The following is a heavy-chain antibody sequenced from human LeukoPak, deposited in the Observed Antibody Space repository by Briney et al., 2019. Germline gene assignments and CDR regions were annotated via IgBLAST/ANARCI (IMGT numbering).Heavy chain of an antibody. V-gene: IGHV4-34*01. J-gene: IGHJ5*02. CDR2: INHSGST. CDR3: ARGPFGYCSSTSCSSITRNWFDP. D-gene: IGHD2-2*03. Sequence: PSETLSLTCTVSGGPISSCFWSWIRQPPGKGLEWIGEINHSGSTNYNPSLKSRVTISVDTSKNQFSLKLSSVTAADTAVYYCARGPFGYCSSTSCSSITRNWFDPWGQGTLVTVSS. CDR1: GGPISSCF.